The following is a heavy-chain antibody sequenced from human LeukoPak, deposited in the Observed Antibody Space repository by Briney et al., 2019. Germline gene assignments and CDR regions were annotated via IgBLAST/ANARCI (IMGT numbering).Heavy chain of an antibody. V-gene: IGHV1-2*06. CDR1: GYTFTGYH. D-gene: IGHD2-2*01. CDR3: ARDYCSSTSCLFDY. Sequence: ASVKVSCKASGYTFTGYHMHWVRQAPGQGLEWMGRINPNSGDTNYAQKFQGRVTMTRDTSISTAYMELSRLRSDDTAVYYCARDYCSSTSCLFDYWGQGTLVTVSS. CDR2: INPNSGDT. J-gene: IGHJ4*02.